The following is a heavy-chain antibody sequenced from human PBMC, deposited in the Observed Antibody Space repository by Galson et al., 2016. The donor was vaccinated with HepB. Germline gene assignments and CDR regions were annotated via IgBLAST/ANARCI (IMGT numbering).Heavy chain of an antibody. J-gene: IGHJ3*02. CDR3: ARDGSRGYSDAFEI. CDR2: ISLGSAYT. D-gene: IGHD3-22*01. CDR1: GFTFSSYR. Sequence: SLRLSCAASGFTFSSYRMNWVRRAPGKGLEWVSTISLGSAYTYYADSLNGRFTISRNNAKNSLYLRLNRLRAEDTAVYYCARDGSRGYSDAFEIWGQGTMVTFPP. V-gene: IGHV3-21*01.